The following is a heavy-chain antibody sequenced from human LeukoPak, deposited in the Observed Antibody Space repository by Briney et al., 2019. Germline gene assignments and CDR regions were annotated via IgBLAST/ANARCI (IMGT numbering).Heavy chain of an antibody. D-gene: IGHD5-18*01. J-gene: IGHJ6*03. CDR2: FFTSGTSGTT. CDR3: ARDLGGYSDGSYYYYMDV. Sequence: SETLSLTCTVSGGSVSTYYWSWIRQPAGKGLEFIGRFFTSGTSGTTNYNPSLKSRVTMSLDTSKNQFSLKLGSVTAADTAVYYCARDLGGYSDGSYYYYMDVWGKGTTVTVSS. CDR1: GGSVSTYY. V-gene: IGHV4-4*07.